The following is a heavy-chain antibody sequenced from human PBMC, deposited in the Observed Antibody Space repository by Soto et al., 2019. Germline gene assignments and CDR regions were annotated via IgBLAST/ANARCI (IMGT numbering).Heavy chain of an antibody. CDR2: ISFDGSDQ. J-gene: IGHJ4*02. CDR1: GFVFKSYA. CDR3: TRYRLTSYYFDF. Sequence: VGSLRLSCAASGFVFKSYAMHWVRQAPGKGLEWVALISFDGSDQDYVDSVKGRFTVSRDNSNNSLFLHMDSLRAEDTAVYYCTRYRLTSYYFDFWGQGTMVTVSS. D-gene: IGHD2-21*02. V-gene: IGHV3-30*03.